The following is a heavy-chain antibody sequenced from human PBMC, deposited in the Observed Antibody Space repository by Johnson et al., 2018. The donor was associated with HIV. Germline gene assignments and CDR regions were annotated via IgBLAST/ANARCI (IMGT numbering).Heavy chain of an antibody. CDR2: ISHDGSNK. Sequence: QVQLVESGGGVVRPGGSLRLSCAASGFTFDDYGMSWVRQAPGKGLEWVAVISHDGSNKYYADSVKGRFTISRDNSKNTLYLQMNSLRPEDTAVYFCAKDRQWGPRDAFDIWGQGTMVTVSS. D-gene: IGHD6-19*01. CDR3: AKDRQWGPRDAFDI. CDR1: GFTFDDYG. J-gene: IGHJ3*02. V-gene: IGHV3-30*18.